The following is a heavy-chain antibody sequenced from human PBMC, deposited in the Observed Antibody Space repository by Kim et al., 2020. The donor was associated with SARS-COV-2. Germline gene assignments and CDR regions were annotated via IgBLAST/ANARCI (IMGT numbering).Heavy chain of an antibody. V-gene: IGHV1-18*01. J-gene: IGHJ4*02. D-gene: IGHD3-10*01. CDR3: ARDIYGSGSSNFDY. Sequence: AQKLQGRVTMTTDTSTSTAYMELRSLRSDDTAVYYCARDIYGSGSSNFDYWGQGTLVTVSS.